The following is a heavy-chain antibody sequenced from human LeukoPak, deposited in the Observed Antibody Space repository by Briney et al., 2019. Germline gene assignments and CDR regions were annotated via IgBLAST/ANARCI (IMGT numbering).Heavy chain of an antibody. CDR3: AKISYSSGTHFDY. J-gene: IGHJ4*02. D-gene: IGHD6-19*01. CDR2: ISHDGGAK. V-gene: IGHV3-30*18. CDR1: GFSIGNHG. Sequence: GGSLRLSCGVSGFSIGNHGMHWIRQAPDKGLEWVAMISHDGGAKYYGDSVKGRLTISRDSSDNTRYLQMNSLRVEDTAVYYCAKISYSSGTHFDYWGQGTLVTVSS.